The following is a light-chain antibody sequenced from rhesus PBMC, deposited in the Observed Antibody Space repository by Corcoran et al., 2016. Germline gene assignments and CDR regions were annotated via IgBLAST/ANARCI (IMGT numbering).Light chain of an antibody. V-gene: IGKV1-25*01. CDR3: QQRNSYPWT. J-gene: IGKJ1*01. CDR2: KAS. CDR1: QGISSY. Sequence: DIQMTQSPSSLSASVGDRVTITCRASQGISSYLAWYQQKPGKAPKLLIHKASTLQSGVPSKFRGSGAGTYFTLTISSLQPEDFATFYCQQRNSYPWTFGQGTKVEI.